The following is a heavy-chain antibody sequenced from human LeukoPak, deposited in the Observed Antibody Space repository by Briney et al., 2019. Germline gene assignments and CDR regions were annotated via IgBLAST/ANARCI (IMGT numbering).Heavy chain of an antibody. V-gene: IGHV4-39*07. Sequence: SETLSLTCTVSGGSISSSSHYWGWIRQPPGKGLEWIGSMYYRGSTYHNPSLKSRVTISVDTSKNQFSLKLSSVTAADTAVYYCARGTYDFWSGYYRDYYYYYMDVWGKGTTVTVSS. J-gene: IGHJ6*03. CDR3: ARGTYDFWSGYYRDYYYYYMDV. CDR2: MYYRGST. CDR1: GGSISSSSHY. D-gene: IGHD3-3*01.